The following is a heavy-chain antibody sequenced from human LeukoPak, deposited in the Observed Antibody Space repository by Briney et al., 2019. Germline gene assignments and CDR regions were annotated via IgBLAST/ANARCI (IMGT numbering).Heavy chain of an antibody. CDR1: GFTFSSYA. Sequence: GGSLRLSCAASGFTFSSYAMHWVRQAPGKGLEWVAVISYDGSNKYYADSVKGRFTISRDNSKNTPYLQMNSLRAEDTAVYYCARDPTEVVPSPYYYYGMDVWGQGTTVTVSS. CDR2: ISYDGSNK. V-gene: IGHV3-30-3*01. CDR3: ARDPTEVVPSPYYYYGMDV. D-gene: IGHD3-22*01. J-gene: IGHJ6*02.